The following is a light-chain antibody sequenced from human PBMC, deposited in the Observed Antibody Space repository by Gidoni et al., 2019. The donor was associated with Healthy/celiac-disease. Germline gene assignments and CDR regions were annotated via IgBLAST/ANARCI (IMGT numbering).Light chain of an antibody. V-gene: IGKV3-11*01. CDR2: DAS. Sequence: EIVLTQSPATLSLSPGERATLSCRASQSVSSYLAWYQQKPGQAPKLLIYDASNRATGIPARFSGSGSGTDVSLTISSLEPEDFAVYYCQQRSNWPPITFGQXTRLEIK. CDR3: QQRSNWPPIT. CDR1: QSVSSY. J-gene: IGKJ5*01.